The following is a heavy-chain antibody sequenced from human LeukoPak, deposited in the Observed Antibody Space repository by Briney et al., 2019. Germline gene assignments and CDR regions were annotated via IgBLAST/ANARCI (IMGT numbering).Heavy chain of an antibody. V-gene: IGHV4-38-2*01. CDR2: IYHSGST. D-gene: IGHD3-10*01. J-gene: IGHJ3*02. CDR3: ASRLLWGFFDI. Sequence: SETLSLTCAVSGYSISSGYYWGWIRQPPGKGLEWIGSIYHSGSTYHNPSLKSRVTISVDTSKNQFSLKLSSVTAADTAVYYCASRLLWGFFDIWGQGTMVTVSS. CDR1: GYSISSGYY.